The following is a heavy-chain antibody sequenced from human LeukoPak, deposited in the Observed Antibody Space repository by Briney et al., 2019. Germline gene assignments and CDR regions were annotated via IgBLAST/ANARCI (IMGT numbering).Heavy chain of an antibody. D-gene: IGHD2-15*01. CDR3: ARSYCSGGSCYYFDY. J-gene: IGHJ4*02. CDR2: IYPGDSDT. Sequence: GESLKISCKGSGYSFTSYWIGWVRQMPGKGLEWMGIIYPGDSDTRYSPSFQGQVTISADKSISTAYLQWSSLKASDTAMYYCARSYCSGGSCYYFDYWGQGTLITVSS. CDR1: GYSFTSYW. V-gene: IGHV5-51*01.